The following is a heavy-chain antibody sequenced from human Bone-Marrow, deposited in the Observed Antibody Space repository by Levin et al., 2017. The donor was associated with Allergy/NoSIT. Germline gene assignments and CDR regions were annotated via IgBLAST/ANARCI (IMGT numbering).Heavy chain of an antibody. CDR2: IYSDGST. V-gene: IGHV3-53*01. CDR1: GFTVHNNY. CDR3: ARNSGETGV. D-gene: IGHD1-1*01. J-gene: IGHJ6*02. Sequence: LSLTCAASGFTVHNNYMSWVRQAPGKGLQWVSLIYSDGSTYYADSVKGRFTISRDSSKNTLYLQMNSLRAEDTAVYYCARNSGETGVWGRGTTVTVSS.